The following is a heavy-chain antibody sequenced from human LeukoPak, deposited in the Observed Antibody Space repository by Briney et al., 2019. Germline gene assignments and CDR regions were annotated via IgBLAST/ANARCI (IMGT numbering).Heavy chain of an antibody. CDR2: VYNSGNT. Sequence: SETLSLTCTVSGGSISDYFWSWIRQPPGKGLEWIGYVYNSGNTNYNPSLKSRVTISVDTSKNQFSLELSSVTAADTAVYYCARRGYYMDVWGKGITVTVSS. J-gene: IGHJ6*03. V-gene: IGHV4-59*01. CDR3: ARRGYYMDV. CDR1: GGSISDYF.